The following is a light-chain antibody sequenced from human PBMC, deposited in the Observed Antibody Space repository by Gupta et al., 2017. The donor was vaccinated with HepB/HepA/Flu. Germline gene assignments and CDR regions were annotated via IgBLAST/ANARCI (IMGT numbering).Light chain of an antibody. CDR3: CSYAGNNTLI. Sequence: QSALTQPASASGSPGPSITISCTGTSSDVGTYKFVSWYQQYPGKAPKFMIYEVSKRPSGVSDRFSGSKSGNTASLTISGLRAEDEADYYCCSYAGNNTLIFGGGTKLSVL. CDR1: SSDVGTYKF. CDR2: EVS. V-gene: IGLV2-23*02. J-gene: IGLJ2*01.